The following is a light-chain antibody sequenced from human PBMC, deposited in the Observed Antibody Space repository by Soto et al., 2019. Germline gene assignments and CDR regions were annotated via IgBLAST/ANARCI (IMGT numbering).Light chain of an antibody. V-gene: IGKV3-20*01. J-gene: IGKJ1*01. CDR3: QQYGSSPQT. Sequence: EIVLTQSQATLSVSPGERATLSCRASQSVSSSYLAWYQQKPGQAPRLLIYGASSRATGIPDRFSGSGSGTDFTLTISRLEPEDFAVYYCQQYGSSPQTFGQGTKVDIK. CDR2: GAS. CDR1: QSVSSSY.